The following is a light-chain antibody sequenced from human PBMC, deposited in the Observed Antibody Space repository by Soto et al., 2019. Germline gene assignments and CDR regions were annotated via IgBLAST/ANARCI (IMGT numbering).Light chain of an antibody. CDR3: QQYYTTLS. J-gene: IGKJ4*01. CDR2: WAS. CDR1: QSVLYNSDNKNY. Sequence: DIVLTQSPDSLAVSLGERATINCKSSQSVLYNSDNKNYLAWYQQKAGQPPKLLIYWASTRDSGVPDRFSGSGSGAAFTLTISNLQAEDVAVYYCQQYYTTLSFGGGTKVEIK. V-gene: IGKV4-1*01.